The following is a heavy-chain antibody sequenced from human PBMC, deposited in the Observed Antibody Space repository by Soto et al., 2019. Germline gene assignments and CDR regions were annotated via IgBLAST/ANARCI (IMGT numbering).Heavy chain of an antibody. CDR3: AKAGERTIAARPGWFDP. CDR1: GFPFSSYA. J-gene: IGHJ5*02. D-gene: IGHD6-6*01. CDR2: ISGSGGST. V-gene: IGHV3-23*01. Sequence: EVQLLESGGGLVQPGSSLRLSCAASGFPFSSYAMSWVRQAPGKGLEWVSAISGSGGSTYYAGSVKGRLTISRDNSKNTLYRQRNRLSAEDTAVYYCAKAGERTIAARPGWFDPWGEGTLVTVSS.